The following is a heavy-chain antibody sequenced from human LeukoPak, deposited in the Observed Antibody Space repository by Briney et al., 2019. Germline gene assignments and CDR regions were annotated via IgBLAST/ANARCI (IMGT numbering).Heavy chain of an antibody. CDR1: GGSIISYY. V-gene: IGHV4-4*07. J-gene: IGHJ6*02. Sequence: SETLSLTCTVSGGSIISYYWSWIRQPAGKGLEWIGRIYTSGSTNYNPSLKSRVAMSVDTSKNQFSLKLSSVTAADTAVYYCARDQGYFDWLFPSTDYYYYGMDVWGQGTTVTVSS. D-gene: IGHD3-9*01. CDR3: ARDQGYFDWLFPSTDYYYYGMDV. CDR2: IYTSGST.